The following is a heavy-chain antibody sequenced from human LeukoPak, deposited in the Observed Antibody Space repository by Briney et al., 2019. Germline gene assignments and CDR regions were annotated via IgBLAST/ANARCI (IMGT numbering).Heavy chain of an antibody. CDR2: ISCTGGTT. CDR1: GFTFSTYA. CDR3: AKVPAGGYNYADYYFDN. V-gene: IGHV3-23*01. D-gene: IGHD5-18*01. Sequence: GGSLRLSCAASGFTFSTYAMGWVRQAPGKGLEWVSAISCTGGTTYYAGTGKGQFTISRDNSKNTVYLQMNSLRAEDTAVYYCAKVPAGGYNYADYYFDNWGRGTRVTVSP. J-gene: IGHJ4*02.